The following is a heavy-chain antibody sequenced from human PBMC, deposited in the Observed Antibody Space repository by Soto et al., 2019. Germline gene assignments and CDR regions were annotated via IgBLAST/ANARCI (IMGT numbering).Heavy chain of an antibody. D-gene: IGHD5-12*01. Sequence: GGSLRLSCAASGFTFGSYAMSWVRQAPGKGLEWVSAISGSGGSTYYADSVKGRFTISRDNSKNTLYLQMNSLRAEDTAVYYCAKGLRFSLQPYYFDYWGQGTLVTVSS. CDR3: AKGLRFSLQPYYFDY. V-gene: IGHV3-23*01. CDR1: GFTFGSYA. J-gene: IGHJ4*02. CDR2: ISGSGGST.